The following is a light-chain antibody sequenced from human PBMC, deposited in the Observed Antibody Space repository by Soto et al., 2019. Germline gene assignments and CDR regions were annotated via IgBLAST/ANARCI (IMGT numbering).Light chain of an antibody. CDR3: SSYTSSSTLYV. J-gene: IGLJ1*01. V-gene: IGLV2-14*01. CDR1: SSEVVGYNY. CDR2: DVS. Sequence: QSVLTQPASVSGSPGQSITISCTGTSSEVVGYNYVSWYQQHPGKAPKLMIYDVSNRPSGVSNRFSGSKSGNTASLTISGLQAEDEADYYCSSYTSSSTLYVFGTGTKVTVL.